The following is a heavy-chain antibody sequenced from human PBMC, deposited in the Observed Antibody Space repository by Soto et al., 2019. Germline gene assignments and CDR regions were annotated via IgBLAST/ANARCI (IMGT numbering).Heavy chain of an antibody. V-gene: IGHV3-33*01. Sequence: GSLRLSCAASVFTFSSYGMHWVREAPGKGLEWVAVIWYDGSNKYYADSVKGRFTISRDNSKNTLYLQMNSLRAEDTAVYYCARDTMDYYYGMDVWGQGTTVTVSS. D-gene: IGHD3-3*01. CDR1: VFTFSSYG. CDR3: ARDTMDYYYGMDV. J-gene: IGHJ6*02. CDR2: IWYDGSNK.